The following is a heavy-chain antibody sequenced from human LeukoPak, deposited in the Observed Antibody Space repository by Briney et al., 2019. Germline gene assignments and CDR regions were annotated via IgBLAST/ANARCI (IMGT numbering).Heavy chain of an antibody. J-gene: IGHJ5*02. CDR3: ARDREGGSASNWFDP. Sequence: GASVKVSCKASGYTFTGYYMHWVRQVPGQRLEWMGLISPSSGRTTYAQNFQGRVSMTRDTSTNTVYMELSGLRSDDTAVFYCARDREGGSASNWFDPWGQGTLVIVSS. CDR2: ISPSSGRT. D-gene: IGHD6-25*01. CDR1: GYTFTGYY. V-gene: IGHV1-46*01.